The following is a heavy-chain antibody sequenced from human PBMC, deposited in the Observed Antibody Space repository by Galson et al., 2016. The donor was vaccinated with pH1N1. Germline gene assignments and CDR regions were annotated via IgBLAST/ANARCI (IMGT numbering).Heavy chain of an antibody. J-gene: IGHJ4*02. Sequence: PRLSCAASGFSLSSFWMTWVRQAPEKGLEWVANINEDGSKIYYVDSVKGRFTISRDNAKNSLYLQMNSLRAEDTAVYYCARSIGNIGAHWGQGTLVTVSS. CDR1: GFSLSSFW. D-gene: IGHD5-12*01. CDR3: ARSIGNIGAH. CDR2: INEDGSKI. V-gene: IGHV3-7*01.